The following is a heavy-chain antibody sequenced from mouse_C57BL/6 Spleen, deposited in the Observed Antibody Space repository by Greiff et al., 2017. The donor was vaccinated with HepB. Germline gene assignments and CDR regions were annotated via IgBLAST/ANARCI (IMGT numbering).Heavy chain of an antibody. CDR1: GYTFTDYY. Sequence: EVQLQQSGPELVKPGASVKISCKASGYTFTDYYMNWVKQSHGKSLEWIGDINPNNGGTSYNQKFKGKATLTVDKSSSTAYMELRSLTSEDSAVYYCARLVDGYPFDYWGQGTTLTVSS. V-gene: IGHV1-26*01. CDR3: ARLVDGYPFDY. D-gene: IGHD2-3*01. CDR2: INPNNGGT. J-gene: IGHJ2*01.